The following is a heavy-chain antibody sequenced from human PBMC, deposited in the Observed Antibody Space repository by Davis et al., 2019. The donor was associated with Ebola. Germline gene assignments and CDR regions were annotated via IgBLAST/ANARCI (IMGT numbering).Heavy chain of an antibody. CDR1: GGSISGRVW. V-gene: IGHV4-4*02. CDR2: INHSGST. Sequence: SETLSLTCAVSGGSISGRVWWSWVRQSPGKGLEWIGEINHSGSTNYNPSLKSRVTISVDTSKNQFSLKLSSVTAADTAVYYCAKMENWFDPWGQGTLVTVSS. D-gene: IGHD5-24*01. J-gene: IGHJ5*02. CDR3: AKMENWFDP.